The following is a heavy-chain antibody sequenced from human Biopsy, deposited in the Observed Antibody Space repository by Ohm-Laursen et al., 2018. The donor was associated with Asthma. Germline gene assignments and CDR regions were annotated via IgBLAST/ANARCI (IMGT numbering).Heavy chain of an antibody. J-gene: IGHJ1*01. V-gene: IGHV3-30*03. CDR2: ISFDGRYE. Sequence: SLRLSCSASGFSFGSFGMHWVRQVPGKGPEWVALISFDGRYEYYADSVRGRFTISRDNPMKRLYLQMNSLRAEDTAVYYCARTFHFWSPYHAEHYQLWGQGTLVTVSS. CDR1: GFSFGSFG. D-gene: IGHD3-3*02. CDR3: ARTFHFWSPYHAEHYQL.